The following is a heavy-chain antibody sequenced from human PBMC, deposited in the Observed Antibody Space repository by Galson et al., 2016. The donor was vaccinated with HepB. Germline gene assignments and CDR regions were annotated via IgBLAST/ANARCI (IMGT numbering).Heavy chain of an antibody. CDR1: GFNFRSQW. D-gene: IGHD3-10*02. V-gene: IGHV3-7*01. CDR3: ARKLWSGPFQE. CDR2: IKQDGSEK. J-gene: IGHJ1*01. Sequence: SLRLSCAASGFNFRSQWMSWVRQGPGKGLEWVANIKQDGSEKYYVDSVKGRFTISRDKAKNSLYLQMDSLRAEDTAVYFCARKLWSGPFQEWGQGTLVIVSS.